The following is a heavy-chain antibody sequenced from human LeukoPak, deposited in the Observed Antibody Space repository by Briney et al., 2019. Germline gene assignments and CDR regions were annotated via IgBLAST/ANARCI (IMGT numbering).Heavy chain of an antibody. J-gene: IGHJ4*02. V-gene: IGHV4-34*01. CDR3: ASDTVAGTG. D-gene: IGHD6-19*01. CDR2: INHSGIT. CDR1: GGSFSDYS. Sequence: SETLSLTCPVFGGSFSDYSGNWLRQPPGKGLEWIGEINHSGITNYNPSLKSRVTISADTSKNQFSLKQSSVTAADTSVYYCASDTVAGTGWGQGTLVTVSS.